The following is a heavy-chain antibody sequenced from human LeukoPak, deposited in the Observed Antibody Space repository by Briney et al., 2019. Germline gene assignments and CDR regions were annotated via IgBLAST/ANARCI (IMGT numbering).Heavy chain of an antibody. CDR1: GFTFSSYW. J-gene: IGHJ4*02. Sequence: GGSLRLSCAASGFTFSSYWVHWVRQAPGKGLVWVSRIKTDGSSITYADSVKGRFTVSRDNAKNTLYLQMNSLRAEDTAVYFCAREFRKSPTGGWGLGTLVSVSS. CDR2: IKTDGSSI. D-gene: IGHD1-14*01. CDR3: AREFRKSPTGG. V-gene: IGHV3-74*03.